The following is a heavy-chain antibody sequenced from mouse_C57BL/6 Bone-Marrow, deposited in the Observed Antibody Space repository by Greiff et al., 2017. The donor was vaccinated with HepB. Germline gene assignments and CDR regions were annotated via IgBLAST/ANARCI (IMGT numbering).Heavy chain of an antibody. J-gene: IGHJ1*03. Sequence: EVHLVESEGGLVQPGSSMKLSCTASGFTFSDYYMAWVRQVPEKGLEWVANINYDGSSTYYLDSLKSRFIISRDNAKNILYLQMSSLKSEDTATYYCARGPYYGSSFHWYFDVWGTGTTVTVSS. CDR3: ARGPYYGSSFHWYFDV. CDR2: INYDGSST. V-gene: IGHV5-16*01. CDR1: GFTFSDYY. D-gene: IGHD1-1*01.